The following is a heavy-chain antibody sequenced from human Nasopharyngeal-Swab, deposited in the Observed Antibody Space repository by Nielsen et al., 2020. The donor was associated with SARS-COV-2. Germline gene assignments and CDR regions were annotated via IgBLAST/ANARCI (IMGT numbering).Heavy chain of an antibody. D-gene: IGHD3-3*01. V-gene: IGHV3-49*04. Sequence: GGSLRLSCTASGFTFGDYAMSWVRQAPGKGLEWVGFIRSKAYGGTTEYAASVKGRFTISRDDSKSTAYLQMNSLKTEDTAVYYCTRADFWSGYCDYWGQGTLVTVSS. CDR3: TRADFWSGYCDY. J-gene: IGHJ4*02. CDR2: IRSKAYGGTT. CDR1: GFTFGDYA.